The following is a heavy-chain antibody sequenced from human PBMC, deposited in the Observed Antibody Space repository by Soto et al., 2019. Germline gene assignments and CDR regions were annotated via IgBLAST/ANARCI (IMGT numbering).Heavy chain of an antibody. CDR2: INHSGST. D-gene: IGHD3-10*01. J-gene: IGHJ4*02. CDR3: ARKGGPSITMVRGVMLNAYLAY. Sequence: PSETLSLTCAVYGGSFSGYYWSWIRQPPGKGLEWIGEINHSGSTNYNPSLKSRVTISVDTSKNQFSLKLSSVTAADTAVCYCARKGGPSITMVRGVMLNAYLAYWGQGTLVTVSS. V-gene: IGHV4-34*01. CDR1: GGSFSGYY.